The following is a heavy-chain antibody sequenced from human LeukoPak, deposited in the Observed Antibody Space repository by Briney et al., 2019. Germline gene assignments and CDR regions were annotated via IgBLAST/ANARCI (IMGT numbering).Heavy chain of an antibody. CDR1: GGSVSSSSYY. CDR3: ARDLGGGIQLWSLFDY. Sequence: SETLSLTCTVSGGSVSSSSYYWGWIRQPPGKGLEWIGSIYHSGSTYYNPSLKSRVTISVDTSKNQFSLKLSSVTAADTAVYYCARDLGGGIQLWSLFDYWGQGTLVTVSS. D-gene: IGHD5-18*01. CDR2: IYHSGST. J-gene: IGHJ4*02. V-gene: IGHV4-39*07.